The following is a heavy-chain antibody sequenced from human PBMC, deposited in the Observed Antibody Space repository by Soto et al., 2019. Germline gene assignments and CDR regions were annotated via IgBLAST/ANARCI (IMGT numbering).Heavy chain of an antibody. CDR3: ARGGVDVVATSAFDY. V-gene: IGHV1-69*01. CDR2: IIPIIGTA. J-gene: IGHJ4*02. CDR1: GGTFNNYA. Sequence: QVQLVQSGAEVKKPGSSVKVSCKASGGTFNNYAISWVRQAPGQGLEWMGGIIPIIGTADYAHKFQGRLAISADESTGTTFVELSSLRSEDTDLYYCARGGVDVVATSAFDYWGQGTLVTVSS. D-gene: IGHD5-12*01.